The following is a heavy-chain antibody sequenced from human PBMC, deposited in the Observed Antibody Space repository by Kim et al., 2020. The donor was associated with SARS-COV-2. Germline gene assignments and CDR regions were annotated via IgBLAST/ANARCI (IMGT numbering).Heavy chain of an antibody. CDR1: GYTFTSYA. D-gene: IGHD3-10*01. Sequence: ASVKVSCKASGYTFTSYAMHWVRQAPGQRLEWMGWISGDKGNTKYSQKFQDRLIITRDTSASTAYMELNSLRSEDTAKYYCATDRWGVESLDLWGQGTVVTVSS. CDR3: ATDRWGVESLDL. V-gene: IGHV1-3*01. J-gene: IGHJ3*01. CDR2: ISGDKGNT.